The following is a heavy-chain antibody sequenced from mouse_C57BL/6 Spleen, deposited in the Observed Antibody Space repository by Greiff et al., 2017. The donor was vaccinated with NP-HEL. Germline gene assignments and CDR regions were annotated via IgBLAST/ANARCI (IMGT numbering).Heavy chain of an antibody. CDR2: IDPETGGT. CDR3: TRLLLSG. V-gene: IGHV1-15*01. CDR1: GYTFTDYE. J-gene: IGHJ2*01. D-gene: IGHD1-1*01. Sequence: VKLQESGAELVRPGASVTLSCKASGYTFTDYEMHWVKQTPVHGLEWIGAIDPETGGTAYNQKFKGKAILTADKSSSTAYMELSSLTSEDSAVYYCTRLLLSGGGQGTTLTVSS.